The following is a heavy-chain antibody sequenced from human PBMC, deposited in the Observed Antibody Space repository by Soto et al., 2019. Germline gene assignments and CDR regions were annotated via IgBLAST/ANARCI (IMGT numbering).Heavy chain of an antibody. CDR2: IYYSGST. D-gene: IGHD6-13*01. J-gene: IGHJ4*02. CDR3: ASSRGVGAAVPPPW. Sequence: QVQLQESGPGLVKPSETLSLTCTVSGGSVSSGSYYWSWIRQPPGKGLEWIGYIYYSGSTNYNPSLKSRVTISVDTSKNQFSLKLSSVTAADTAVYYCASSRGVGAAVPPPWWGQGTLVTVSS. V-gene: IGHV4-61*01. CDR1: GGSVSSGSYY.